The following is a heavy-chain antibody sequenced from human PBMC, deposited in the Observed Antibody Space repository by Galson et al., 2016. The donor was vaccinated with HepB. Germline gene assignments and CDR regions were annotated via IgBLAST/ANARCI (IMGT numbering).Heavy chain of an antibody. J-gene: IGHJ4*02. D-gene: IGHD6-13*01. CDR2: ISRSGSVI. V-gene: IGHV3-11*04. Sequence: SLRLSCAASGFTFSDYYMTWIRQAPGKGLEWVSYISRSGSVIYYADSVKGRFTISRDNAENTLYLQMNSLRAEDTAVYYCASRRFKGRGGYSSSWLPDYWGQGTLVTVSS. CDR1: GFTFSDYY. CDR3: ASRRFKGRGGYSSSWLPDY.